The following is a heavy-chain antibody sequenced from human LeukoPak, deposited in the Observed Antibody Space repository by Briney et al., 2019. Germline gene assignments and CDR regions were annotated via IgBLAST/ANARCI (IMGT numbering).Heavy chain of an antibody. Sequence: GGSLRLSCAGSGFTFSSYWIYWVRQVPGQGLEYVSRINNDGRGTTYADSAKGRFTISRDNAKNTVYLQMNSLRPEDTAMYYCARGGLDHAFDVWGQGTMVTVSS. CDR2: INNDGRGT. D-gene: IGHD3/OR15-3a*01. V-gene: IGHV3-74*01. CDR3: ARGGLDHAFDV. J-gene: IGHJ3*01. CDR1: GFTFSSYW.